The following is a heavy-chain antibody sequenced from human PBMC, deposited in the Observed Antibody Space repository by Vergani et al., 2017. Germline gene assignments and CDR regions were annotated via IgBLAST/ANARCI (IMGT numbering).Heavy chain of an antibody. CDR1: GGSISTSSYY. D-gene: IGHD6-19*01. V-gene: IGHV4-39*01. CDR2: RYYSGST. CDR3: ASSGWGPAKGIAVAGTSVY. J-gene: IGHJ4*02. Sequence: QLQLQESGPGLVKPSENLSLTCTVSGGSISTSSYYWGWVRQSPGKGLEWVGSRYYSGSTYNNPALKSRVTISVDSSKNQFSLRLSSVTAADTAVYFCASSGWGPAKGIAVAGTSVYWGQGTLVTVSS.